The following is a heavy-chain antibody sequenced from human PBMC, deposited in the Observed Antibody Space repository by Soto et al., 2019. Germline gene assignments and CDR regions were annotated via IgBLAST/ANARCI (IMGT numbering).Heavy chain of an antibody. CDR3: TKEKSVMHSGYDAFDL. CDR2: ISGGGTI. J-gene: IGHJ3*01. Sequence: PGGALRLSCAASGFAFNSYEMDWVRQAPGKGLEWVAYISGGGTIYYTDSVEGRFTISRDNVKNLLYLEMNSLRAEDTAVYYCTKEKSVMHSGYDAFDLWGQGTMVTVSS. V-gene: IGHV3-48*03. D-gene: IGHD5-12*01. CDR1: GFAFNSYE.